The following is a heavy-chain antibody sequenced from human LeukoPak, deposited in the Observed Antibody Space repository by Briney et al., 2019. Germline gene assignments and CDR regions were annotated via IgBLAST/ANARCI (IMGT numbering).Heavy chain of an antibody. CDR2: ISSGSNSI. V-gene: IGHV3-21*01. J-gene: IGHJ4*02. D-gene: IGHD2/OR15-2a*01. CDR1: GFTFSSYS. Sequence: PGGSLRLSCAASGFTFSSYSMNWVRQAPGKGLEWVSSISSGSNSIKYADSMKGRFTISRDNAKNSLYLQMNSLRAEDTAVYYCGIDFPPDDWGQGTLVTVSS. CDR3: GIDFPPDD.